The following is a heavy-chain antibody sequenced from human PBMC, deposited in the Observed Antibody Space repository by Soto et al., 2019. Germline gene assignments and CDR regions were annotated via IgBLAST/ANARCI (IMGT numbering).Heavy chain of an antibody. D-gene: IGHD4-4*01. CDR2: TYYSGST. J-gene: IGHJ6*02. CDR3: AREMRITTPLSYGMDV. CDR1: GGSISSGGYY. Sequence: SETLSLTCTVSGGSISSGGYYWSWIRQHPGKGLEWIGYTYYSGSTYYNPSLKSRVTISVDTSKNQFSLKLSSVTAADTAVYYCAREMRITTPLSYGMDVWGQGTTVTVSS. V-gene: IGHV4-31*03.